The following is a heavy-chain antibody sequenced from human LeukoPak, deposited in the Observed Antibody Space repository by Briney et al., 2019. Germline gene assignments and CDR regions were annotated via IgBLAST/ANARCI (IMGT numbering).Heavy chain of an antibody. V-gene: IGHV3-7*01. J-gene: IGHJ6*03. D-gene: IGHD3-3*01. CDR2: IKQDGSEK. Sequence: GGSLRLSCAASGFTFSNYWMNWVRQAPGKGLGWVANIKQDGSEKYYVDSVKGRFSISRDNAKNSLYLQMSSVRAEDTAVYYCARGGLEWLSPYMDVWGKGTTVTVSS. CDR1: GFTFSNYW. CDR3: ARGGLEWLSPYMDV.